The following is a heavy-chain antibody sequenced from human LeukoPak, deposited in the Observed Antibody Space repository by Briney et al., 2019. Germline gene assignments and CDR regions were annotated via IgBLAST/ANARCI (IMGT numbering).Heavy chain of an antibody. CDR1: GFTFSSYG. D-gene: IGHD3-10*01. CDR3: ARDPTDYYGSGSPWFDP. CDR2: IWYDGSNK. J-gene: IGHJ5*02. V-gene: IGHV3-33*01. Sequence: GGSLRLSCAASGFTFSSYGMHWVRQAPGKGLEWVAVIWYDGSNKYYADSVKGRFTISRDNSKNTLYLQMNSLRAEDTAVYYCARDPTDYYGSGSPWFDPWGQGTLATVSS.